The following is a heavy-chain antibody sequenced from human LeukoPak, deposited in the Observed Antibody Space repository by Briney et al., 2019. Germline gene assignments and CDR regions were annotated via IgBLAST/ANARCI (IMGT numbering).Heavy chain of an antibody. J-gene: IGHJ4*02. V-gene: IGHV3-23*01. CDR3: ARGRGSTVTPRGIFDY. D-gene: IGHD4-17*01. CDR1: GFTFSSYA. Sequence: GGTLRLSCAASGFTFSSYAMSWVRQAPGKGLEWVSTISGSVGDTYYADSVKGRFTISRDNSKNTLYLQMNSLRAEDTAVYYCARGRGSTVTPRGIFDYWGQGTLVTVSS. CDR2: ISGSVGDT.